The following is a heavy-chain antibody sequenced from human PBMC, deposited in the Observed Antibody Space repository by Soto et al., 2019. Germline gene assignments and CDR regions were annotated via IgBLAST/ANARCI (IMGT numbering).Heavy chain of an antibody. V-gene: IGHV3-15*07. CDR3: TTDPVTMIVVVPSSG. CDR1: GFTFSNAW. D-gene: IGHD3-22*01. J-gene: IGHJ4*02. Sequence: GGSLRLSCAASGFTFSNAWMNWVRQAPGKGLEWVGRIKSKTDGGTTDYAAPVKGRFTISRDDSKNTLYLQMNSLKPEDTALYYCTTDPVTMIVVVPSSGWGQGTLVTVSS. CDR2: IKSKTDGGTT.